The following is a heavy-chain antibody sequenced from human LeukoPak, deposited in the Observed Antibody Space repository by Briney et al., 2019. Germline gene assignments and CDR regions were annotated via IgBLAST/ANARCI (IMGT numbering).Heavy chain of an antibody. CDR3: ARRPSTIFGVVTPNWFDP. D-gene: IGHD3-3*01. CDR2: ISAYNGNT. J-gene: IGHJ5*02. V-gene: IGHV1-18*01. Sequence: ASVKVSCKASGYTFTSYGISWVRQAPGQGLEWMGWISAYNGNTNYAQKLQGRVTMTTDTSTSTAYMELRSLRSDDTAVYYCARRPSTIFGVVTPNWFDPWGQGTLVTVSS. CDR1: GYTFTSYG.